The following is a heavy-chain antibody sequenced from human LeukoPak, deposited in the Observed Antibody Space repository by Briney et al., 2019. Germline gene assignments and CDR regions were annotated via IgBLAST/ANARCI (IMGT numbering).Heavy chain of an antibody. CDR1: GYTFTSYG. J-gene: IGHJ3*02. Sequence: ASVKVSCKASGYTFTSYGISWMRQAPGQGLEWMGWISAYNGNTNYAQKLQGRVTMTTDTSTSTAYMELRSLRSDDTAVYYCARGLGVGATSVGGGAFDIWCQGTMVTVSS. CDR3: ARGLGVGATSVGGGAFDI. D-gene: IGHD1-26*01. V-gene: IGHV1-18*01. CDR2: ISAYNGNT.